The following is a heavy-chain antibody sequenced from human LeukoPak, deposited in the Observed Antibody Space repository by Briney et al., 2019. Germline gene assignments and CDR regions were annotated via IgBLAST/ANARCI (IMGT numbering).Heavy chain of an antibody. D-gene: IGHD2-2*01. CDR2: INPSGGST. CDR1: GYSFTSYS. CDR3: ARALARFCNSTSCYPGVY. J-gene: IGHJ4*02. Sequence: ASVKVSCKASGYSFTSYSMHWVRQAPGQGPEWMGVINPSGGSTRYAQKFQGRVTMTGDTSTSTVYMELSSLRSEDTAVYSCARALARFCNSTSCYPGVYWGQGTLITVSS. V-gene: IGHV1-46*01.